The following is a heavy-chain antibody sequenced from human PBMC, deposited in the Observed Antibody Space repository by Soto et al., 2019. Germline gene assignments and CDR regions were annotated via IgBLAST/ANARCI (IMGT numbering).Heavy chain of an antibody. CDR2: ISETGGNT. CDR3: GLGPPRIVAFDL. CDR1: GFTFSSYA. D-gene: IGHD2-15*01. Sequence: EVQLLESGGGLVQPGGSLRLSCAASGFTFSSYAMSWVRQAPGMGLEWVAGISETGGNTYYGDSVKGRFTISRANAMNTVYLQMNSLTAEDTAVYYCGLGPPRIVAFDLWGQGTMVT. V-gene: IGHV3-23*01. J-gene: IGHJ3*01.